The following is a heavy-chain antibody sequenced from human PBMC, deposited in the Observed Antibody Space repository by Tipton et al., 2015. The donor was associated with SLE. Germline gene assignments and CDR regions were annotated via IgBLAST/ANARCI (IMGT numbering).Heavy chain of an antibody. Sequence: QLVQSGAEVKKPGASVKVSCTASGYTFTSYYMHWVREAPGQGLEWMGWINPNSGGTNYAQKLQGRVTMTTDTSTSTAYMELRSLRSDDTAVYYCARGSYSSPDAFDIWGQGTMVTVSS. J-gene: IGHJ3*02. V-gene: IGHV1-2*02. D-gene: IGHD6-13*01. CDR1: GYTFTSYY. CDR2: INPNSGGT. CDR3: ARGSYSSPDAFDI.